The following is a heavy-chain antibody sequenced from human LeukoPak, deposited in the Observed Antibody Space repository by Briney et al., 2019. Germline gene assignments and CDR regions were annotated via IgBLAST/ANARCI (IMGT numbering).Heavy chain of an antibody. CDR3: ASMYYYDSSGYSTDY. CDR2: INHSGST. Sequence: PSETLSLTCAAYGGSFSGYYWSWIRQPPGKGLEWIGEINHSGSTNYNPSLKSRVTISVDTSKNQFSLKLSSVTAADTAVYYCASMYYYDSSGYSTDYWGQGTLVTVSS. V-gene: IGHV4-34*01. J-gene: IGHJ4*02. CDR1: GGSFSGYY. D-gene: IGHD3-22*01.